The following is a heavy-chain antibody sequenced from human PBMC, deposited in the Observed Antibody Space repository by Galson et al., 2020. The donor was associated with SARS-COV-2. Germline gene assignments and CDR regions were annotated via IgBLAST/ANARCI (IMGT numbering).Heavy chain of an antibody. V-gene: IGHV3-43*01. CDR1: GYIFDEYI. Sequence: GGSLRLSCAVSGYIFDEYIMPWVRQSPGKGLEWVSLISSDGGSSYYADSVKGRFTVSRDNSQNSLYLEMNSLRTEDIGLYYCAKDEGYSSSWNLGYGMDVWGQGTTVTVSS. CDR3: AKDEGYSSSWNLGYGMDV. D-gene: IGHD6-13*01. CDR2: ISSDGGSS. J-gene: IGHJ6*02.